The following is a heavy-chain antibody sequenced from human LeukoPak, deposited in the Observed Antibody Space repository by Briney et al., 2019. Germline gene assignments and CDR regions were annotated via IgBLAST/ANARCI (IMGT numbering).Heavy chain of an antibody. CDR1: Y. CDR2: IYSGGSK. CDR3: ARTYYYDSSGYYFLDAFDI. D-gene: IGHD3-22*01. Sequence: YMSWXRXAPGKGLEWVAVIYSGGSKYYADSVKGRLTISRDNSKNTLYVKMNSLRAEDTAVYYCARTYYYDSSGYYFLDAFDIWGQGTMVTVSS. J-gene: IGHJ3*02. V-gene: IGHV3-66*01.